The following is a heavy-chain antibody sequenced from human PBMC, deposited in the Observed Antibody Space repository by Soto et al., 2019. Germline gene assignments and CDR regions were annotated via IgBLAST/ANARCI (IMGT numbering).Heavy chain of an antibody. CDR2: INHSGST. CDR1: GGSFSGYY. V-gene: IGHV4-34*01. D-gene: IGHD4-17*01. Sequence: SETLSLTCAVYGGSFSGYYWSWIRQPPGKGLEWIGEINHSGSTNYNPSLKSRVTISVDTSKNQFSLELSSVTAADTAVYYCARRYGVYFDYWGQGTLVTVSS. J-gene: IGHJ4*02. CDR3: ARRYGVYFDY.